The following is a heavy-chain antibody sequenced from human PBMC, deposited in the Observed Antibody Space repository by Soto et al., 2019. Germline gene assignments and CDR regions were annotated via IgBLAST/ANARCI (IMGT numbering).Heavy chain of an antibody. CDR2: IIPIFGTA. V-gene: IGHV1-69*12. D-gene: IGHD3-22*01. J-gene: IGHJ4*02. CDR1: GGTFSSYA. Sequence: QVQLVQSGAEVKKPGSSVKVSCKASGGTFSSYAISWVRQAPGQGLEWMGGIIPIFGTANYAKKFQGRVTITADESTSTADMELSSLRSEDTAVYYCATAYYDSSGYYGGDDYWGQGTLVTVSS. CDR3: ATAYYDSSGYYGGDDY.